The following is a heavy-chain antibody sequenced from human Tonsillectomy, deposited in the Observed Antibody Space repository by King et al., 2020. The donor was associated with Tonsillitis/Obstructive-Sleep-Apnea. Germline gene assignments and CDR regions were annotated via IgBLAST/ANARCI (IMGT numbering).Heavy chain of an antibody. CDR3: AKISSWEFLRYLVY. J-gene: IGHJ4*02. V-gene: IGHV3-23*04. CDR2: ISGSGATT. Sequence: VQLVESGGLLLQPGGSLRLSCAASGFTFSTYAISWVRQAPGKGLEWVSRISGSGATTYYADSVKGRFTTSRDNSKNTLYLQMNTPRAEDTAIYYCAKISSWEFLRYLVYWGQGTLVTVYS. D-gene: IGHD3-10*01. CDR1: GFTFSTYA.